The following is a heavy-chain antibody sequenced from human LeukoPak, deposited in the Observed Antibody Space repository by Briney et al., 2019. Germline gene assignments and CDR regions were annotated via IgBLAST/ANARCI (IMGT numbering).Heavy chain of an antibody. J-gene: IGHJ4*02. Sequence: ASVKVSCKASGYTFTGYYMHWVRQAPGQGLEWMGWINPNSGGTNYAQKFQGRDTMTRDTSISTAYMELSRLRSDDTAVYYCARDFRDYGDYDDYWGQGTLVTVSS. V-gene: IGHV1-2*02. CDR1: GYTFTGYY. D-gene: IGHD4-17*01. CDR3: ARDFRDYGDYDDY. CDR2: INPNSGGT.